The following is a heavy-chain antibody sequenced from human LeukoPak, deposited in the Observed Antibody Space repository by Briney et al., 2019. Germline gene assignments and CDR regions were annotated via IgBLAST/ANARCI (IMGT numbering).Heavy chain of an antibody. CDR3: ARVPRSYYYYYYMDV. V-gene: IGHV4-59*01. J-gene: IGHJ6*03. Sequence: SETLSLTCTVSGGSISTYYWSWIRQPPGKGLEWLGYIYYSGSSNYNPSLKSRVTMSADTSKNQFSLKLSSVTAADTAVYYCARVPRSYYYYYYMDVWGKGTTVTVSS. CDR1: GGSISTYY. CDR2: IYYSGSS.